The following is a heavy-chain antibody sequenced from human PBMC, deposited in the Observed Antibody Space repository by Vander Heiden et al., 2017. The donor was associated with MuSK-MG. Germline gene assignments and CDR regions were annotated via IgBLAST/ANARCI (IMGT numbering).Heavy chain of an antibody. CDR2: IIAMFVTA. Sequence: QVQLVQSGAAVKKPGYSVNVSCKASGGTFSSYAISWVRTAPGQGRGWRVGIIAMFVTANYAQKFKGRVTITADESTSTAYMELSSLRSEETAVYYWEIDIKSRAGYNYDDAFDIWCQGTMVTVFS. J-gene: IGHJ3*02. CDR3: EIDIKSRAGYNYDDAFDI. D-gene: IGHD5-12*01. V-gene: IGHV1-69*01. CDR1: GGTFSSYA.